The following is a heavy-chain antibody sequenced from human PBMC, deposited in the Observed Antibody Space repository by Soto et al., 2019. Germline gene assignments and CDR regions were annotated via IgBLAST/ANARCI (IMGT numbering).Heavy chain of an antibody. V-gene: IGHV4-61*03. D-gene: IGHD6-13*01. CDR3: ARQRIAAAQYYFDY. CDR2: VLSSGST. Sequence: SETLSLTCTVSGVSVSRGSYYWTWMRQSPGKGLEWMGYVLSSGSTDYNPSLKGRVTLSVDTSKNDFSLKLRSVTAADTAVYYCARQRIAAAQYYFDYWGQGMVVTVSS. J-gene: IGHJ4*02. CDR1: GVSVSRGSYY.